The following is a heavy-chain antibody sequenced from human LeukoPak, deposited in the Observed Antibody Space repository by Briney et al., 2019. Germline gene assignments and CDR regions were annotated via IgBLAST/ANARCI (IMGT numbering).Heavy chain of an antibody. CDR1: GGSISSSSYY. Sequence: PSETLSLTCTVSGGSISSSSYYWGWIRQPPGKGLEWIGSIYYSGSTYYNPSLKSRVTISVDTSKNQFSLKLSSVTAADTAVYYCARGAGITGTNWVRLDYFDFWGQGTLVTVSS. J-gene: IGHJ4*02. D-gene: IGHD1-7*01. CDR3: ARGAGITGTNWVRLDYFDF. V-gene: IGHV4-39*01. CDR2: IYYSGST.